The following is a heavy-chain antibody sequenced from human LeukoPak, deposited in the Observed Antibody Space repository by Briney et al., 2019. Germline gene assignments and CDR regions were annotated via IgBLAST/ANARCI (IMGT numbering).Heavy chain of an antibody. Sequence: GGSLRLSCAASGFTFSDFAMTWVRQAPVKGLEWVSAISGSGIATYYADSVKGRFTITRDNSEDTLYLQMSSLRADDTAVYYCAKNPSGSYQGYFDYWGQGSLVTVSS. CDR2: ISGSGIAT. CDR1: GFTFSDFA. D-gene: IGHD1-26*01. CDR3: AKNPSGSYQGYFDY. J-gene: IGHJ4*02. V-gene: IGHV3-23*01.